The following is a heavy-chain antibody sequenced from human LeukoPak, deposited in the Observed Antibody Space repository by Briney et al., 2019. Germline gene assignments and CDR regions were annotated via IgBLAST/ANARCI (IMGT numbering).Heavy chain of an antibody. CDR3: ARGPGSSGGAYVGDY. Sequence: GGSLRLSCAASGFTFSSYAMSWVRQAPGKGLVWISRIDGGGSSTSYADSVKGRFSISRDNSKSTLYLQMSSLRAEDTAVYYCARGPGSSGGAYVGDYWGHGTLVTVSS. CDR1: GFTFSSYA. CDR2: IDGGGSST. V-gene: IGHV3-74*01. J-gene: IGHJ4*01. D-gene: IGHD3-22*01.